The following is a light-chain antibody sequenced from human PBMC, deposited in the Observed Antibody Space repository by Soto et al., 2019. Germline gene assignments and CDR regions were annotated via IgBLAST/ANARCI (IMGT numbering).Light chain of an antibody. Sequence: QSALTQPASVSGSPGQSITISCTGTSSDIGAYKFVSWYQQHPDKAPKLIIYDVSSRPSGVSGRFSGSKSGNTASLTISGLQAEDEADYYCSSYTTSSTLVFGGGTKLTVL. CDR3: SSYTTSSTLV. J-gene: IGLJ2*01. CDR1: SSDIGAYKF. V-gene: IGLV2-14*03. CDR2: DVS.